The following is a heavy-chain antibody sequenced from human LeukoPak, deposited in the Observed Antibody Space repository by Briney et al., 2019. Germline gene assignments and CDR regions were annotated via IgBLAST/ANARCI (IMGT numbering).Heavy chain of an antibody. CDR2: ISSSSSYI. V-gene: IGHV3-11*06. Sequence: GGSLRLSCAASGFTFSDYYMSWIRQAPGKGLEWVSYISSSSSYIYYADSVKGRFTISRDNAKNSLYLQMNSLRAEDTAVYYCARAAEGMVRGVIIYYFDYWGQGTLVTVSS. J-gene: IGHJ4*02. CDR1: GFTFSDYY. D-gene: IGHD3-10*01. CDR3: ARAAEGMVRGVIIYYFDY.